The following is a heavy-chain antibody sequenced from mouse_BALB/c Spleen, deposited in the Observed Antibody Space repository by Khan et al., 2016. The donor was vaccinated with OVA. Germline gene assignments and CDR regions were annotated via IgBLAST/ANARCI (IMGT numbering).Heavy chain of an antibody. CDR2: IWGYGST. D-gene: IGHD1-1*01. CDR1: GFSLTSYG. V-gene: IGHV2-3*01. CDR3: ARDYYGRAWFDY. J-gene: IGHJ3*01. Sequence: QVQLKESGPGLVAPSQSLSITCTVSGFSLTSYGVGWVRQPPGKGLEWLGVIWGYGSTNYHSALISRLNINKDNSKSQVFLKLNSLQTDDEATYYCARDYYGRAWFDYWGQGTLVTVST.